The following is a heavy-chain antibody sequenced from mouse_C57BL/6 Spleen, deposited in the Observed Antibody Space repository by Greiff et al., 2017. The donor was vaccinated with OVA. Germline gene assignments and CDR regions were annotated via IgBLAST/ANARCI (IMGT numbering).Heavy chain of an antibody. V-gene: IGHV1-26*01. CDR2: INPNNGGT. Sequence: EVQLQQSGPEPVKPGASVKISCKASGYTFTDYYMNWVKQSHGKSLEWIGDINPNNGGTSYNQKFKGKATLTVDKSSSTAYMELRSLTSEDSAVYYCARDYGSSLHWYFDVWGTGTTVTVSS. D-gene: IGHD1-1*01. J-gene: IGHJ1*03. CDR3: ARDYGSSLHWYFDV. CDR1: GYTFTDYY.